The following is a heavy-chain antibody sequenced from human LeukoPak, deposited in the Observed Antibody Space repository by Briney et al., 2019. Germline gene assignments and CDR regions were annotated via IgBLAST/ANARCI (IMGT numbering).Heavy chain of an antibody. CDR2: INHSGST. Sequence: MASETLSLTCTVSGGSISSSSYYWSWIRQPPGKGLEWIGEINHSGSTNYNPSLKSRVTISVDTSKNQFSLKLSSVTAADTAVYYCAGTIYDLGYCSGGSCSRSYYFDYWGQGTLVTVSS. CDR3: AGTIYDLGYCSGGSCSRSYYFDY. CDR1: GGSISSSSYY. D-gene: IGHD2-15*01. J-gene: IGHJ4*02. V-gene: IGHV4-39*07.